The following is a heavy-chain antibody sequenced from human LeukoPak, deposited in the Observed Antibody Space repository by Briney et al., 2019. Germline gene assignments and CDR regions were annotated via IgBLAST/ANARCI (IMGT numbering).Heavy chain of an antibody. D-gene: IGHD2-2*01. CDR1: GYTFTTYG. CDR3: ARDQVGYCSSTRCSRNFDY. V-gene: IGHV1-18*01. Sequence: APVKVSCKASGYTFTTYGISWVRQAPGQGLEWMGWISAYNGNTNYAQKLQGRVTMTTDTSTNTAYMELRSLKSDDTAVYYCARDQVGYCSSTRCSRNFDYWGQGTLVTVSS. CDR2: ISAYNGNT. J-gene: IGHJ4*02.